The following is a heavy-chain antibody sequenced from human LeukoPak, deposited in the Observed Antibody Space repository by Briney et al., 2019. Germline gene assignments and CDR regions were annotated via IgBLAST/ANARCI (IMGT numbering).Heavy chain of an antibody. CDR2: ISSSGRTI. V-gene: IGHV3-48*04. CDR3: VVFGRSWYGEAFDY. J-gene: IGHJ4*02. D-gene: IGHD6-13*01. CDR1: GFALSDYS. Sequence: GGSLRLSCEASGFALSDYSVNWVRQAPGKGLEWLSYISSSGRTIYYADSVKGRFTISRDNAQRSLYLQMNSLRAEDTAVYYCVVFGRSWYGEAFDYWGQGTLVTVSS.